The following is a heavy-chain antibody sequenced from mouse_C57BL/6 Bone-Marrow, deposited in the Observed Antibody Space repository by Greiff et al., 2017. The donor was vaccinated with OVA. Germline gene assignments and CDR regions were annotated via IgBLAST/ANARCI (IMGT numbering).Heavy chain of an antibody. J-gene: IGHJ4*01. CDR2: ISNGGGST. CDR1: GFTFSDYY. V-gene: IGHV5-12*01. D-gene: IGHD2-1*01. CDR3: ARHYGNYMDY. Sequence: EVKLMESGGGLVQPGGSLKLSCAASGFTFSDYYMYWVRQTPEKRLEWVAYISNGGGSTYYHDTVKGRFTISRDKAKNTLYLQISRLKSEDTAMYYCARHYGNYMDYWGQGTSVTVSA.